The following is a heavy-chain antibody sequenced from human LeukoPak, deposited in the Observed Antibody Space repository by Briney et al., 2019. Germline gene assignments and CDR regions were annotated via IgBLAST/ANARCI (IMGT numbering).Heavy chain of an antibody. D-gene: IGHD6-6*01. V-gene: IGHV4-34*01. J-gene: IGHJ6*03. CDR2: INHSGST. CDR3: ARARPGLARPYYMDV. Sequence: SETLSLTCAVYGGSFSGYYWSWIRQPPGKGLEWIGEINHSGSTNYNPSLKSRVTTSVDTSKNQFSLKLSSVTAADTAVYYCARARPGLARPYYMDVWGKGTTVTVSS. CDR1: GGSFSGYY.